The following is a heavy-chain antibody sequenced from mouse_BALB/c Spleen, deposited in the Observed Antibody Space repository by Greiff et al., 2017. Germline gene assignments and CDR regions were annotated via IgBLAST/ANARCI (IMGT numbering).Heavy chain of an antibody. J-gene: IGHJ4*01. CDR2: ISNGGGST. CDR3: ARQGGNYAMDY. CDR1: GFTFSSYT. V-gene: IGHV5-12-2*01. Sequence: EVQGVESGGGLVQPGGSLKLSCAASGFTFSSYTMSWVRQTPEKRLEWVAYISNGGGSTYYPDTVKGRFTISRDTAKNTLYLQMSSLKSEDTAMYYCARQGGNYAMDYWGQGTSVTVSS.